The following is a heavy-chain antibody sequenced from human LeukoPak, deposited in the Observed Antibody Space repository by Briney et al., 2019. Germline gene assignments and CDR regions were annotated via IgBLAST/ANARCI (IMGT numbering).Heavy chain of an antibody. Sequence: SGTLSLTCAVSGGSISSSNWWSWVRQPPGKGLEWIGEIYHSGSTNYNPSLKSRVTISVDKSKNQFSLKLSSVTAADTAVYYCARVLAHSGYDLTKEKPNWHFDLWGRGTLVTVSS. CDR1: GGSISSSNW. V-gene: IGHV4-4*02. CDR2: IYHSGST. CDR3: ARVLAHSGYDLTKEKPNWHFDL. J-gene: IGHJ2*01. D-gene: IGHD5-12*01.